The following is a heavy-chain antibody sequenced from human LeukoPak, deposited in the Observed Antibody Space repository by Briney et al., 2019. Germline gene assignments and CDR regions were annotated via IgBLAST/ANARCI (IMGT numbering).Heavy chain of an antibody. D-gene: IGHD2-2*01. Sequence: GGSLRLSCAASGLTFSNYAINWVRQAPGKGLGWVSGISGSGGSTFYADSVKGRFTISRDNSKTTLYLQMNSLRAEDTAVYYCAKDRADCSNTSCYAFFDYWGQGTLVTVSP. CDR1: GLTFSNYA. J-gene: IGHJ4*02. V-gene: IGHV3-23*01. CDR2: ISGSGGST. CDR3: AKDRADCSNTSCYAFFDY.